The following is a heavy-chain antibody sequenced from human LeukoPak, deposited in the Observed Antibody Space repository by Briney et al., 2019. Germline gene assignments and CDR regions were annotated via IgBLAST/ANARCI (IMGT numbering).Heavy chain of an antibody. CDR2: VKSKADGGTS. Sequence: GGSLRLSCAASGFTFVHAWMSWVRQAPGEGLEWVDRVKSKADGGTSDYAAPVKGKFTISRDDSETTVYLQMNSLETEDTAVYYCAAAVPGFNAYNIDYWRQGTLVTVSS. CDR3: AAAVPGFNAYNIDY. V-gene: IGHV3-15*01. D-gene: IGHD5-24*01. J-gene: IGHJ4*02. CDR1: GFTFVHAW.